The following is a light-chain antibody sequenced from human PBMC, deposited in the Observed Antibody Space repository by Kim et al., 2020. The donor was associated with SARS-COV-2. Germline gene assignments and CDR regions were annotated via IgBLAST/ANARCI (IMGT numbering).Light chain of an antibody. Sequence: QTAKLICTGNSNNVGLQGTSWLQQHPGHPPKLLSYRNNNRPSGISERFSASRSGDTASLTITGLQPEDEADYYCSAWDRSLNAVVFGGGTQLTVL. CDR1: SNNVGLQG. CDR2: RNN. J-gene: IGLJ2*01. V-gene: IGLV10-54*04. CDR3: SAWDRSLNAVV.